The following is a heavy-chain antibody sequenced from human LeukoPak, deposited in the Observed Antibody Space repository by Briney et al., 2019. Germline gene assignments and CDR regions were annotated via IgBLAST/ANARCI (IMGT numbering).Heavy chain of an antibody. D-gene: IGHD3-16*02. CDR3: XXXXXXPTYDYVWGSYRXXDEGIXDY. J-gene: IGHJ4*02. Sequence: PGGSLRLSCAASGFTFSSYAMSWVRQAPGKGLEWVSAISGSGGSTYYADSVKGRFTISRDNSKNTLYLQMNSLRAEDTDVYYCXXXXXXPTYDYVWGSYRXXDEGIXDYWGQGTXXTVS. CDR2: ISGSGGST. CDR1: GFTFSSYA. V-gene: IGHV3-23*01.